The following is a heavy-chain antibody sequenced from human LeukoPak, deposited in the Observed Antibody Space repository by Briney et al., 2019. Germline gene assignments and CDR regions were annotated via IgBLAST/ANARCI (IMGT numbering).Heavy chain of an antibody. V-gene: IGHV6-1*01. CDR1: GDSVSSNSVA. CDR3: AREAINFFDY. Sequence: SQTLSLTCVISGDSVSSNSVAWTWIRQSPSRGLEWLGRTYYRSKWDNDYAVSLKSRITISPDTSRNQFSLQLKSVTPEDTAVYYCAREAINFFDYWGQGTLVTVSS. D-gene: IGHD2-2*02. J-gene: IGHJ4*02. CDR2: TYYRSKWDN.